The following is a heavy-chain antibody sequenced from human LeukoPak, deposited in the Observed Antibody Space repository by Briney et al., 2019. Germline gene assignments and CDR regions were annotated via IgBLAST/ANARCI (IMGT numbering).Heavy chain of an antibody. CDR3: ARVTDSSGYSDAFDI. V-gene: IGHV4-30-4*08. Sequence: SETLSLTCTVSGGSISSGDYYWSWIRQPPGKGLEWIGYIYYSGSTYYNPSLKSRVTISVDTYKNQFSLKLSSVTAADTAVYYCARVTDSSGYSDAFDIWGQGTMVTVSS. D-gene: IGHD3-22*01. CDR1: GGSISSGDYY. J-gene: IGHJ3*02. CDR2: IYYSGST.